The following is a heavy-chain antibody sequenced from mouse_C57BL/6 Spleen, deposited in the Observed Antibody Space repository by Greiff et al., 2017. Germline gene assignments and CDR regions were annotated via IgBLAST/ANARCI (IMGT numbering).Heavy chain of an antibody. CDR3: ATGDYGVGVDY. J-gene: IGHJ4*01. CDR2: IDPSDSYT. V-gene: IGHV1-50*01. Sequence: QVQLKQPGAELVKPGASVKLSCKASGYTFTSYWMQWVKQRPGQGLEWIGEIDPSDSYTNYNQKFKGKATLTVDTSSSTAYMQLSSLTSEDSAVYYCATGDYGVGVDYWGQGTSVTVSS. D-gene: IGHD2-4*01. CDR1: GYTFTSYW.